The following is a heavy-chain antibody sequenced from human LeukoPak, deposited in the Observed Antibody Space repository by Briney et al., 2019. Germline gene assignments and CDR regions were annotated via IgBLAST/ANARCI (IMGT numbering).Heavy chain of an antibody. CDR1: GGSISSSSYY. V-gene: IGHV4-39*01. D-gene: IGHD3-10*01. CDR2: IYYSGST. J-gene: IGHJ5*02. Sequence: PSETLSLTCTVSGGSISSSSYYWGWIRQPPGKGLEWLGCIYYSGSTYYNPSLKSRVTISVDTSKNHFSLKLSSVTAADTAVYYCARLPREVRGQGNWFDPWGQGTLVTVSS. CDR3: ARLPREVRGQGNWFDP.